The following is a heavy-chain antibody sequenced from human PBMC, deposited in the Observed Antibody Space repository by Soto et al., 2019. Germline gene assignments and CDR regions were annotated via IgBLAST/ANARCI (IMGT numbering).Heavy chain of an antibody. CDR2: IGTAGDT. J-gene: IGHJ5*02. D-gene: IGHD3-22*01. Sequence: GGSLRLSCAASGFTFSSYDMHWVRQATGKGLEWVSAIGTAGDTYYPGSVKGRFTISRDNAKNSLYLQMNSLRAEDTAVYYCASDSSGYYTVGNWFDHWGQGTLVTVSS. CDR3: ASDSSGYYTVGNWFDH. V-gene: IGHV3-13*01. CDR1: GFTFSSYD.